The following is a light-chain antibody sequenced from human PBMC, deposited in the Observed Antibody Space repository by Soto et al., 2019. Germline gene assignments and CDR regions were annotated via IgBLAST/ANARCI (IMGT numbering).Light chain of an antibody. CDR3: SSYTTSSTVV. CDR2: EVT. Sequence: QSALTQPASVSGSLGQSITMSCSGTTNDVGGYDYVSWYQQHPGKDPKLVIFEVTYRPSGVSSRFSGSKSGNTASLTVSGLQAEDEGDYHCSSYTTSSTVVFGGGTKLTVL. V-gene: IGLV2-14*01. J-gene: IGLJ2*01. CDR1: TNDVGGYDY.